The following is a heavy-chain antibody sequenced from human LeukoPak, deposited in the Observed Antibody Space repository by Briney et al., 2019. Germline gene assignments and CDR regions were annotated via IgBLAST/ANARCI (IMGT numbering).Heavy chain of an antibody. CDR3: ARDAIDQLPSYYYYYYMDV. Sequence: SETLSLTCTVSGGSISSYYWSWIRQPPGKGLEWIGYIYYSGSTNYNPSLKSRVTISVDTSKNQFSLKLSSVTAADTAVYYCARDAIDQLPSYYYYYYMDVWGKGTTVTVSS. V-gene: IGHV4-59*01. CDR1: GGSISSYY. CDR2: IYYSGST. D-gene: IGHD2-2*01. J-gene: IGHJ6*03.